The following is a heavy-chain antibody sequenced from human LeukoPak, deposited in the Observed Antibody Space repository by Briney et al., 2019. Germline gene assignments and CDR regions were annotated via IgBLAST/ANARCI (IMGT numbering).Heavy chain of an antibody. V-gene: IGHV3-30-3*01. D-gene: IGHD1-1*01. J-gene: IGHJ4*02. CDR3: ARDSSGNHFDF. CDR2: TSDDGNNE. Sequence: AGGSLRLSCTVSGLTFSYYALHWVRQAPGKGLEWVAITSDDGNNEDYADSVKGWFTISRDNSKNTLFLQMNSLRPEDTAVYYCARDSSGNHFDFWGQGTLVTVSS. CDR1: GLTFSYYA.